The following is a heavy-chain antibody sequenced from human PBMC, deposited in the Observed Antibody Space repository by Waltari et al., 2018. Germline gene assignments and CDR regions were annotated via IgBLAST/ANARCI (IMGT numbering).Heavy chain of an antibody. J-gene: IGHJ4*02. D-gene: IGHD1-26*01. CDR3: AREEGSYSGSYGRNYFDY. CDR2: IIPILGRA. CDR1: GGTFSSYT. Sequence: QVQLVQSGAEVKKPGSSVKVSCKASGGTFSSYTISWVRHDPGQGLEWMGRIIPILGRANYAQKFQGRVTITADKATSTAYMELSSLRSEDTAVYYCAREEGSYSGSYGRNYFDYWGQGTLVTVSS. V-gene: IGHV1-69*08.